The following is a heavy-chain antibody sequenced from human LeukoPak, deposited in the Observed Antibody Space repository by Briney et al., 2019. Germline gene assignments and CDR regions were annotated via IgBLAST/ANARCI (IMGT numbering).Heavy chain of an antibody. V-gene: IGHV3-23*01. CDR3: ARLITMVRAPGGAFDI. CDR2: ISGSGGST. Sequence: GGSLRLSCAASGFTFSSYAMSWVRQAPGKGLEWVSGISGSGGSTYYADSVKGRFTISRDNSKNTLYLQMNSLRAEDTAVFYCARLITMVRAPGGAFDIWGQGTMVTVSS. J-gene: IGHJ3*02. CDR1: GFTFSSYA. D-gene: IGHD3-10*01.